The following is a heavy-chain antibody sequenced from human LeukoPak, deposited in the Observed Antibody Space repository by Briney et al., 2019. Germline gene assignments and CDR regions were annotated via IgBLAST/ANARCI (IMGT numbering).Heavy chain of an antibody. CDR2: IGISSIKI. V-gene: IGHV3-21*01. CDR3: ARDFWDSGVVINGLDK. Sequence: GGSLRLSCAASGFTLRSYTMNWVRQAPGKGLEWVSSIGISSIKIYYADSVKGRFIISRDNAKNSVYLHMSSLSVDDTAIYYCARDFWDSGVVINGLDKWGQGTMVTVSS. D-gene: IGHD3-3*01. J-gene: IGHJ3*02. CDR1: GFTLRSYT.